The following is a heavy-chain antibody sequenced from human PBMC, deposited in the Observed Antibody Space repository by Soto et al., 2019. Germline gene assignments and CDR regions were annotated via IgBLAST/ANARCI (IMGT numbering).Heavy chain of an antibody. D-gene: IGHD3-22*01. CDR3: ARASGYTNYYYGMDV. J-gene: IGHJ6*02. CDR2: IYYSGST. CDR1: GGSISSYY. V-gene: IGHV4-59*01. Sequence: SETLSLTCTVSGGSISSYYWSWIRQPPGKGLEWIGYIYYSGSTNYNPSLKSRVTISVDTSKNQFSLKLSSVTAADTAVYYCARASGYTNYYYGMDVWGQGTTVTVSS.